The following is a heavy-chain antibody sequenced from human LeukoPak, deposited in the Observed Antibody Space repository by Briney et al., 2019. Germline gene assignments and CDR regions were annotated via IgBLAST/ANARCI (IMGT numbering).Heavy chain of an antibody. D-gene: IGHD1-26*01. CDR2: MSYDGSYK. CDR3: AKDWYSGSQFRVNYLDY. V-gene: IGHV3-30*18. J-gene: IGHJ4*02. CDR1: GFTFSSYG. Sequence: PGGSLRLSCAASGFTFSSYGMHWVRQAPGKGLEWVAVMSYDGSYKYYADSVKGRFTISRDNSKNTLYLQMNSLRAEDTAVYYCAKDWYSGSQFRVNYLDYWGQGTLVTVSS.